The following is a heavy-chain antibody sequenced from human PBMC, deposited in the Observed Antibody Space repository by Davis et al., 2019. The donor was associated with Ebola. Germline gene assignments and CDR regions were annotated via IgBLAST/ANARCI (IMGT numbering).Heavy chain of an antibody. Sequence: PGGSLRLSCAASGFPFSGAAIHWVRQASGKGLEWVGRIRSKANNYATAYPASVNGRFTISRDDSKNTAYLQMSSLKTEDTAVYYCTRLSSGYRDAYWGRGILVTVSP. J-gene: IGHJ4*02. D-gene: IGHD3-22*01. CDR3: TRLSSGYRDAY. CDR2: IRSKANNYAT. CDR1: GFPFSGAA. V-gene: IGHV3-73*01.